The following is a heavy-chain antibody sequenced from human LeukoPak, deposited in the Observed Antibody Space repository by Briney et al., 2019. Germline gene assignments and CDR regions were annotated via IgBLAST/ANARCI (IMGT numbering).Heavy chain of an antibody. CDR1: GYTFTGYY. CDR2: INPNSGVT. J-gene: IGHJ4*02. CDR3: ARIYGGHRYDY. D-gene: IGHD4-23*01. V-gene: IGHV1-2*02. Sequence: ASVKVSCKASGYTFTGYYLHRVRQAPGQGLEWMGWINPNSGVTNYAQKFQGRVTMTRDTSISTAYMELSRLKSDDTAVFYCARIYGGHRYDYWGQGTLVTVSS.